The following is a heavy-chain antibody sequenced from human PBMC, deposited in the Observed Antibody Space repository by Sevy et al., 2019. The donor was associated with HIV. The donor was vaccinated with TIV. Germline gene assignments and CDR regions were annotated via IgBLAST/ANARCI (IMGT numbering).Heavy chain of an antibody. V-gene: IGHV5-10-1*01. CDR2: IDPSASYT. D-gene: IGHD6-19*01. CDR1: GYSFTSYW. Sequence: GESLKISCKGSGYSFTSYWISWVRQMPGKGLEWMGRIDPSASYTNYSPSFQGHVTISADKSISTAYLQWSSLKASDTAMYYCARMGMYSSGWDGAFDIWGQGTMVTVSS. J-gene: IGHJ3*02. CDR3: ARMGMYSSGWDGAFDI.